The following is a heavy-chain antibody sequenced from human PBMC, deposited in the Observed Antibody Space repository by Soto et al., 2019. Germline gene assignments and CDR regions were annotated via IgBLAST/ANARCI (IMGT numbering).Heavy chain of an antibody. D-gene: IGHD6-13*01. V-gene: IGHV4-31*03. CDR2: IYYSGST. CDR1: GGSISSGGYY. Sequence: PSETLSLTCTVSGGSISSGGYYWSWIRQHPGKGLEWIGYIYYSGSTYYNPSLKSRVTISVDTSKNQFSLKLSSVTAADTAVYYCARDRIAAAGTSISRNWFDPWGQGTLVTVSS. CDR3: ARDRIAAAGTSISRNWFDP. J-gene: IGHJ5*02.